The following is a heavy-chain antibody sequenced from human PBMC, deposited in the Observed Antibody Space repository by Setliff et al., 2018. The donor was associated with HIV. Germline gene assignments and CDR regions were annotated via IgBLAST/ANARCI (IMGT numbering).Heavy chain of an antibody. D-gene: IGHD2-21*02. CDR2: IYTSGST. CDR3: ARGEFYCGTDCYWSSFDY. J-gene: IGHJ4*02. CDR1: GGSMSTYY. V-gene: IGHV4-4*08. Sequence: PSETLSLTCTVSGGSMSTYYWSWIRQPPGKGLEWIGYIYTSGSTNYNPPLRSRVTISVDTSKNHFSLRLSSVTAADTAVYYCARGEFYCGTDCYWSSFDYWGQGILVTAPQ.